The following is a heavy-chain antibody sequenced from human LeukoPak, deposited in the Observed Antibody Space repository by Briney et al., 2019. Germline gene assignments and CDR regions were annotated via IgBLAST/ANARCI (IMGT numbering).Heavy chain of an antibody. Sequence: SETLSLTCAVYGGSFSGYYWSWIRQPPGKGLEWIGEINHSGSTNYNPSLKSRVTISVDTSKNQFSLKLSSVTAADTAVYYCARIVVTGSRGNWFDPWGLGTLVTVSS. CDR3: ARIVVTGSRGNWFDP. CDR1: GGSFSGYY. V-gene: IGHV4-34*01. CDR2: INHSGST. D-gene: IGHD1-20*01. J-gene: IGHJ5*02.